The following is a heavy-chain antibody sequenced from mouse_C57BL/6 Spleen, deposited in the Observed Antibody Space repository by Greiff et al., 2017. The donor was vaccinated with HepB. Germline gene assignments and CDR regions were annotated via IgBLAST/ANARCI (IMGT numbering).Heavy chain of an antibody. Sequence: DVHLVESGGGLVKPGGSLKLSCAASGFTFSSYTMSWVRQTPEKRLEWVATISGGGGNTYYPDSVKGRFTISRDNAKNTLYLQMSSLRSEDTALYYCARQDGYYYAMDYWGQGTSVTVSS. CDR1: GFTFSSYT. V-gene: IGHV5-9*01. CDR3: ARQDGYYYAMDY. CDR2: ISGGGGNT. J-gene: IGHJ4*01. D-gene: IGHD2-3*01.